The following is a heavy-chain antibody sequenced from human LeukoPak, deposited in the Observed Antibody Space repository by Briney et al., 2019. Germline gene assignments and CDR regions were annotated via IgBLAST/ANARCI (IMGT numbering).Heavy chain of an antibody. CDR2: IRSKAYGGTA. CDR1: GFTFGDYA. J-gene: IGHJ4*02. V-gene: IGHV3-49*04. Sequence: SGGSLRLSCTGSGFTFGDYAMSWVRQAPGKGLGWVTFIRSKAYGGTADYAASVKGRFTISRDDSKSIAYLQMNSLKIEDTAVYYCTRGGADYGDYDRFFAYWGQGTLVTVSS. CDR3: TRGGADYGDYDRFFAY. D-gene: IGHD4-17*01.